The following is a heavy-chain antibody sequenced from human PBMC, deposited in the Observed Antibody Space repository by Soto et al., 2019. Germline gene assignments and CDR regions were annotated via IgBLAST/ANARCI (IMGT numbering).Heavy chain of an antibody. CDR2: ISYDGSNK. V-gene: IGHV3-30*14. D-gene: IGHD2-2*01. CDR1: GFTFSTYA. CDR3: VKESSTSWSSVDY. Sequence: PGGSLRLSCAASGFTFSTYAMHWVRQAPGKGLEWVAVISYDGSNKYYADSVKGRFTISRDSSKNTLYLQMSSLRAEDTALYYCVKESSTSWSSVDYWGQGTLVTV. J-gene: IGHJ4*02.